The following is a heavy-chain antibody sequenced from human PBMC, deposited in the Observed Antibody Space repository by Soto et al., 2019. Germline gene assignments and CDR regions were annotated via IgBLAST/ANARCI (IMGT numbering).Heavy chain of an antibody. J-gene: IGHJ4*02. CDR3: AKESSEVERPLFDY. CDR2: IPNDGANT. V-gene: IGHV3-23*01. Sequence: EVQLLESGGGLIQPGGSLRLSCAASGFTFSNYAMSWVRQAPGKGLEWVSGIPNDGANTYYADSVRGRFTISRDASTNTLYLQMYNLRAEDTAVYYCAKESSEVERPLFDYWGRGTLVTVSS. CDR1: GFTFSNYA. D-gene: IGHD1-26*01.